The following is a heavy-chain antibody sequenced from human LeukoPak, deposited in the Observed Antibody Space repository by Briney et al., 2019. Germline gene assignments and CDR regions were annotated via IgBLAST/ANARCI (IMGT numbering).Heavy chain of an antibody. CDR3: ARDYYDSSALGVNAFDI. D-gene: IGHD3-22*01. Sequence: PSETLSLTCTVSGGSISSYYWSWIRQPPGKGQEWIGYIYTSGSTNYNPSLKSRVTISVDTSKNQFSLKLSSVTAADTAVYYCARDYYDSSALGVNAFDIWGQGTMVTVSS. J-gene: IGHJ3*02. V-gene: IGHV4-4*09. CDR2: IYTSGST. CDR1: GGSISSYY.